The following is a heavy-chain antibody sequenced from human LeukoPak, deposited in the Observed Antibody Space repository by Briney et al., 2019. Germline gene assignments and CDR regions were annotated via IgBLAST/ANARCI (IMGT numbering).Heavy chain of an antibody. Sequence: PGGSLRLSCAASGFTFSSSAMSWVRQAPGKGLEWVSAISNNGGYTYYADSVQGRFTISRDNSKSTLCLQLNSLRAEDTAVYYCARGIPYYYDSSGYLDYWGQGTLVTVSS. V-gene: IGHV3-23*01. D-gene: IGHD3-22*01. CDR2: ISNNGGYT. CDR1: GFTFSSSA. CDR3: ARGIPYYYDSSGYLDY. J-gene: IGHJ4*02.